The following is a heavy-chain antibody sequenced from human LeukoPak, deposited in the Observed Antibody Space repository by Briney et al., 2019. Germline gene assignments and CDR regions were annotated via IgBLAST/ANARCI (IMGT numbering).Heavy chain of an antibody. V-gene: IGHV3-21*01. CDR3: VRHNAARAFDI. CDR2: ISSSSSYI. D-gene: IGHD1-1*01. CDR1: GFTFSSYS. J-gene: IGHJ3*02. Sequence: TGGSLRLSCAASGFTFSSYSMNWVRQAPGEGLEWVSSISSSSSYIYYADSVKGRFTISRDNAKNTLYLQMNSLRPEDTAVYYCVRHNAARAFDIWGQGTMVIVSS.